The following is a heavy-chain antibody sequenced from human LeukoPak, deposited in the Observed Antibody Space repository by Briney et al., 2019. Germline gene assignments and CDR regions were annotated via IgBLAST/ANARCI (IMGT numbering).Heavy chain of an antibody. D-gene: IGHD2-15*01. CDR2: IYDSGST. CDR3: ARDLGYCSGGSCYSAGYFDY. CDR1: GGSISLYY. Sequence: SETLSLTCTVSGGSISLYYWSWIRQPPGERLEWIGYIYDSGSTNYNASLKSRVTISVDTSKNQFSLKLSSVTAADTAVYYCARDLGYCSGGSCYSAGYFDYWGQGTLVTVSS. V-gene: IGHV4-59*01. J-gene: IGHJ4*02.